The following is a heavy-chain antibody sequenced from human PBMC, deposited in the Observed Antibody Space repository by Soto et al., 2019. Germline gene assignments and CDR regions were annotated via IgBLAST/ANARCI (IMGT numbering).Heavy chain of an antibody. D-gene: IGHD6-13*01. V-gene: IGHV3-9*01. CDR2: ISWNSGSI. J-gene: IGHJ5*02. Sequence: EVQLVESGGGLVQPGRSLRLSCAASGFPFDDYAMHLVRQAPWKGLELVSGISWNSGSIDYSDSVKGRFPISRDNAKNSLYREVNGLRAEDTALYYCEKAIGYSSSRNWFAPCGQGTLVTVSS. CDR3: EKAIGYSSSRNWFAP. CDR1: GFPFDDYA.